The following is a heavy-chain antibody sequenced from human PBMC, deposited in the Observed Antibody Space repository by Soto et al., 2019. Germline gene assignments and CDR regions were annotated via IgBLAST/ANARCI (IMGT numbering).Heavy chain of an antibody. D-gene: IGHD2-2*01. CDR1: GFTFTYYA. CDR2: ISANGQGI. V-gene: IGHV3-23*01. J-gene: IGHJ4*02. CDR3: AKDRDYPRDQFHY. Sequence: SLRLSCTASGFTFTYYAFSWVRQAPGKGLEWVSAISANGQGIYYADSVRGRFTISRDNSKNTVFLHMDSLRAEDTAVYYCAKDRDYPRDQFHYWGQGTLVTSPQ.